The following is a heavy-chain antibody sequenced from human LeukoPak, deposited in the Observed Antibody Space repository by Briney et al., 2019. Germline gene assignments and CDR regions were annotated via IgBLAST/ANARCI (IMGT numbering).Heavy chain of an antibody. CDR3: AKVYFRSVSGPPSR. Sequence: PGGSLRLSCAASGFIFSNYWMNWARQAPGKGLELVANIRQDGNEIHYVDSVKGRFTVSRDNAKNLLYLQMNSLRAEDTAVYYCAKVYFRSVSGPPSRWGQGTLVTVSS. J-gene: IGHJ4*02. V-gene: IGHV3-7*01. CDR1: GFIFSNYW. CDR2: IRQDGNEI. D-gene: IGHD2-8*01.